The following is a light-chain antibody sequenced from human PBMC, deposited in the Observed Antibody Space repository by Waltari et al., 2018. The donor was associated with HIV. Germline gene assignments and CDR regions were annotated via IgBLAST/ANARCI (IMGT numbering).Light chain of an antibody. J-gene: IGLJ2*01. CDR2: RND. CDR1: KSNIGNNF. CDR3: ASWDDNLGHWI. V-gene: IGLV1-47*01. Sequence: QPKMPQAPPASKTPGQRITMSFSGPKSNIGNNFLLWYQQIAGAAPRLVMARNDQRPAGVPDRFSGTKSGTSAFLAITGLRLDDEATYFCASWDDNLGHWIFGGGTKLTVL.